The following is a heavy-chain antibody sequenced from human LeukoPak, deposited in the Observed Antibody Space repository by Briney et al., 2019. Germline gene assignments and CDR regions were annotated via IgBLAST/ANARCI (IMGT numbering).Heavy chain of an antibody. CDR3: ARDNLTPYWYFDL. V-gene: IGHV3-48*02. J-gene: IGHJ2*01. CDR1: GFTFSAHS. CDR2: ISSGSTTI. D-gene: IGHD4-23*01. Sequence: GGSLRLSCVASGFTFSAHSLNWVRQAPGKGLEWISYISSGSTTIYYADSVKGRFTISRDNAKNSLYLQMNSLRDEDTALYYRARDNLTPYWYFDLWGRGTLVTVSS.